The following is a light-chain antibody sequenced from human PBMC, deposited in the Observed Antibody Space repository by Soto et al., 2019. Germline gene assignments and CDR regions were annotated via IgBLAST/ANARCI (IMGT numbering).Light chain of an antibody. CDR2: KAS. CDR3: QPYYSYWT. Sequence: DIQTTQSPSTLSGSVGDRVTITCRASQTISSWLAWYKQKPGKAPNLLIYKASTLKSGVPSRFSVIGSGTEFALTIRSLKPDDFATDDCQPYYSYWTFCPLTKGDIK. CDR1: QTISSW. J-gene: IGKJ1*01. V-gene: IGKV1-5*03.